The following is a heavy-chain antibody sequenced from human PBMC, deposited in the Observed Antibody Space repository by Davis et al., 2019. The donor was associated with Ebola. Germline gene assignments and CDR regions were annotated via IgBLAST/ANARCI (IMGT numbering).Heavy chain of an antibody. J-gene: IGHJ4*02. CDR2: ISYDGSNK. D-gene: IGHD3-3*01. CDR1: GFTFSSYA. Sequence: GGSLRLSCAASGFTFSSYAMHWVRQAPGKGLEWVAVISYDGSNKYYADSVKGRFTISRDNSKNTLYLQMNSLRAEDTAVYYCAREGEYYDFWSGSNYFDYWGQGTLVTVSS. V-gene: IGHV3-30-3*01. CDR3: AREGEYYDFWSGSNYFDY.